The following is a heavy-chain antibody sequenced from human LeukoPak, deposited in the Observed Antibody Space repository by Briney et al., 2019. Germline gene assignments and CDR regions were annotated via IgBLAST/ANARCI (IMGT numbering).Heavy chain of an antibody. D-gene: IGHD3-22*01. CDR2: INHSGST. J-gene: IGHJ5*02. CDR1: GGSFSGYY. CDR3: ARSAADYYDSSGPPRWFDP. V-gene: IGHV4-34*01. Sequence: PSETLSLTCAVYGGSFSGYYWSWIRQPPGKGLEWIGEINHSGSTNYNPSLKSRVTISGDTSKNQFSLKLSSVTAADTAVYYCARSAADYYDSSGPPRWFDPWGQGTLVTVSS.